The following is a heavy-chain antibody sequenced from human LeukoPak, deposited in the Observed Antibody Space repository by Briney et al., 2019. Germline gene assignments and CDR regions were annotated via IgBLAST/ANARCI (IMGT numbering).Heavy chain of an antibody. Sequence: GGSLRLSCAASGFIFSNAWMNWVRQAPGRGLEWVGRIKSNTDGGTTDYAAPVKGRFTISRDDSKNTLYLQMNSLKTEDTAVYYCSTADRTVGGAFDIWGPGTMVTVSS. J-gene: IGHJ3*02. V-gene: IGHV3-15*01. CDR2: IKSNTDGGTT. CDR1: GFIFSNAW. CDR3: STADRTVGGAFDI. D-gene: IGHD3-16*01.